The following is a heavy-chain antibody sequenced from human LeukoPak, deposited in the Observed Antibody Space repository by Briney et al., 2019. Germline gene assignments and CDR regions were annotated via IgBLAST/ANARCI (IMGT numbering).Heavy chain of an antibody. CDR3: ASRSESDVTYYDILTEYYFDY. Sequence: SETLSLTCTVSGGSISSSSYYWGWIRQPRGKGLEWIGSIYYSGSTYYNPSLKSRVTISVDTSKNQFSLKLSSVTAADTAVYYCASRSESDVTYYDILTEYYFDYWGQGTLVTVSS. J-gene: IGHJ4*02. D-gene: IGHD3-9*01. CDR1: GGSISSSSYY. CDR2: IYYSGST. V-gene: IGHV4-39*01.